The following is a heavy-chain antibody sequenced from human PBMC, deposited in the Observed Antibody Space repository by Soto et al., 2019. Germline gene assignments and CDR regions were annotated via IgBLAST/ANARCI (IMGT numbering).Heavy chain of an antibody. J-gene: IGHJ4*02. V-gene: IGHV1-3*01. Sequence: QVQLVQSGAEVKKPGASVKVSCKASGYTFTSYAMHWVRQAPGQRLEWMGWINAGNGNTKYSQKFQGRVTITRETAASTDYMELSSLRSEDTAVYYCARDPGYSYGYNWGQGTLVTVSS. D-gene: IGHD5-18*01. CDR2: INAGNGNT. CDR3: ARDPGYSYGYN. CDR1: GYTFTSYA.